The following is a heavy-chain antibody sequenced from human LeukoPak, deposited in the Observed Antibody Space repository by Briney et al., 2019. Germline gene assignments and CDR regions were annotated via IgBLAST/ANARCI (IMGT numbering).Heavy chain of an antibody. CDR1: GYTFTSYD. V-gene: IGHV1-8*03. Sequence: GASVKVSCKASGYTFTSYDINWGRQATRQGLEWMGWMNPNSGNTGYAQKFQGRVTITRKTSISTAYMELRSLRSEDTAVYYCARAPFRYGYGYGFSYWGQGTLVTVSS. J-gene: IGHJ4*02. D-gene: IGHD5-18*01. CDR2: MNPNSGNT. CDR3: ARAPFRYGYGYGFSY.